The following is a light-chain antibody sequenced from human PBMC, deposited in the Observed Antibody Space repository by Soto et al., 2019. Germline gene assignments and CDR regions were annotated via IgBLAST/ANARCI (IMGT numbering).Light chain of an antibody. J-gene: IGLJ2*01. CDR3: QSYDSSLSGSV. CDR1: KNDIGVYDF. V-gene: IGLV2-8*01. CDR2: EVV. Sequence: QSVLTQPPSASGSPGQSVTISCTGTKNDIGVYDFVSWYQHHPGKAPRLIIYEVVQRPSGVPDRFSDSKSGTSASLAITGLQAEDEADYYCQSYDSSLSGSVFGGGTKLTVL.